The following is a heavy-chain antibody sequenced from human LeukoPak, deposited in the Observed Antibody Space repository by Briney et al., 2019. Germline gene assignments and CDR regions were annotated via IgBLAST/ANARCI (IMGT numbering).Heavy chain of an antibody. Sequence: ASVKVSCKASGYTFTGYYMHWVRQAPGQGLEWMGWINPNSGGTNYAQKFQGRVTMTRDASISTAYMELSRLRSDDTAVYYCARRPPDYYYYYMDVWGKGTTVTVSS. J-gene: IGHJ6*03. CDR3: ARRPPDYYYYYMDV. CDR2: INPNSGGT. CDR1: GYTFTGYY. V-gene: IGHV1-2*02.